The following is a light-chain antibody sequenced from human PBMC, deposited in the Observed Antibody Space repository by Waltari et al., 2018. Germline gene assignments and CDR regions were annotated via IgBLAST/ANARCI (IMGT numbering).Light chain of an antibody. Sequence: QSAPTQPPSVAGSPGQSVTISCSGTSSDVGAYNYVSWYQQHPGKAPKLLIFGVSDRPSGVSDRFSGSKSANTASLTISGLQAEDEADYYCCSYTTSRTLVFGGGTRLTVL. CDR3: CSYTTSRTLV. CDR2: GVS. CDR1: SSDVGAYNY. V-gene: IGLV2-14*01. J-gene: IGLJ2*01.